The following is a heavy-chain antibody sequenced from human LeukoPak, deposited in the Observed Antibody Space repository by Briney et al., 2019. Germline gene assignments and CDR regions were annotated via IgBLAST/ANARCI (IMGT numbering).Heavy chain of an antibody. Sequence: APVKVSCKASGYTFTSYGISWVRQAPGQGLEWMGWISAYNGNTNYAQKLQGRVTMTTDTSTSTAYMELRSLRSDDTAVYYCARGAESPLYYYGMDVWGQGTTVTVSS. CDR2: ISAYNGNT. V-gene: IGHV1-18*04. CDR1: GYTFTSYG. D-gene: IGHD3-10*01. CDR3: ARGAESPLYYYGMDV. J-gene: IGHJ6*02.